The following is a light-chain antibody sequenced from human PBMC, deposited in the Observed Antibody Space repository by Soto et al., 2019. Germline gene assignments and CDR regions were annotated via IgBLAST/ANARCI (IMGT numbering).Light chain of an antibody. CDR1: QSVTTF. CDR3: RQRTNWTLT. V-gene: IGKV3-11*01. CDR2: DAS. J-gene: IGKJ4*01. Sequence: EIVLTQSPVTLSLSPGERATLSCRASQSVTTFLAWYQQKPGQAPRLLIYDASKRATGIPARFSGSGSGTDFTLTISSLEPEDFAVYYCRQRTNWTLTFGGGTKVEIK.